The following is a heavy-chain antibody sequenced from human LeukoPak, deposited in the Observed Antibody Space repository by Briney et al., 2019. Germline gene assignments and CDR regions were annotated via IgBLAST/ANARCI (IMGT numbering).Heavy chain of an antibody. CDR1: GFTFSSYA. J-gene: IGHJ4*02. D-gene: IGHD4-17*01. Sequence: GGSLRLSCAASGFTFSSYAMHWVRQAPGKGLEWVSSISSSSYIYYADSVKGRFTISRDNAKNSLYLQMNSLRAEDTAVYYCARDREGYGDYVSQDYWGQGTLVTVSS. CDR3: ARDREGYGDYVSQDY. CDR2: ISSSSYI. V-gene: IGHV3-21*01.